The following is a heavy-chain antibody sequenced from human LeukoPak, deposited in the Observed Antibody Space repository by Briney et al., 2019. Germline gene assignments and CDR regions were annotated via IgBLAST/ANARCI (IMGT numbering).Heavy chain of an antibody. V-gene: IGHV3-53*01. CDR3: ARVRSDSRGWYEFDY. CDR2: ISTGGTT. Sequence: PAGSLRLSCAASGFTVSTNYMSWVRQVSGEGLEFVALISTGGTTDYADSVKGRFTISSDNSKNTLYLQMNSLRVEDTAVYYCARVRSDSRGWYEFDYWGQGTLVTVSS. D-gene: IGHD6-19*01. CDR1: GFTVSTNY. J-gene: IGHJ4*02.